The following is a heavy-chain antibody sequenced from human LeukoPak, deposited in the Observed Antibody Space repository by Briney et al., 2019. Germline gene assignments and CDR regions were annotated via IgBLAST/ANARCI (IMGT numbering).Heavy chain of an antibody. CDR2: IYYSGST. CDR3: ARGERGDYGNPFDY. Sequence: SETLSLTCTVSGGSISSGDYYWRWIRQPPGKGLEWIGYIYYSGSTYYNPSLKSRVTISVDTSKNQFSLKLSSVTAADTAVYYCARGERGDYGNPFDYWGQGTLVTVSS. D-gene: IGHD4-11*01. CDR1: GGSISSGDYY. V-gene: IGHV4-30-4*01. J-gene: IGHJ4*02.